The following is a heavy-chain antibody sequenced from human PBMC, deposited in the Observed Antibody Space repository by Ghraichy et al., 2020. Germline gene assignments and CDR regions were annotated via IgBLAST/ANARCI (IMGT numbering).Heavy chain of an antibody. D-gene: IGHD2-2*01. CDR3: AKDYQWAVVVVPAAMGY. Sequence: GGSLRLSCAASGFTFSSYAMSWVRQAPGKGLEWVSAISGSGGSTYYADSVKGRFTISRDNSKNTLYLQMNSLRAEDTAVYYCAKDYQWAVVVVPAAMGYWGQGTLVTVSS. V-gene: IGHV3-23*01. CDR2: ISGSGGST. J-gene: IGHJ4*02. CDR1: GFTFSSYA.